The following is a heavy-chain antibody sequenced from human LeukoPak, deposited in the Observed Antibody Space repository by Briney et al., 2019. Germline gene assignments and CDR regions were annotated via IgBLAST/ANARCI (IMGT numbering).Heavy chain of an antibody. CDR1: EYTFTGYY. Sequence: ASVKVSCKASEYTFTGYYMRWVRQAPGQGLEWMGIINPSGGSTSYAQKFQGRVTMTRDTSTSTVYMELSSLRSEDTAVYYCAAVQDDYGDYFVDYWGQGTLVTVSS. D-gene: IGHD4-17*01. CDR3: AAVQDDYGDYFVDY. CDR2: INPSGGST. J-gene: IGHJ4*02. V-gene: IGHV1-46*01.